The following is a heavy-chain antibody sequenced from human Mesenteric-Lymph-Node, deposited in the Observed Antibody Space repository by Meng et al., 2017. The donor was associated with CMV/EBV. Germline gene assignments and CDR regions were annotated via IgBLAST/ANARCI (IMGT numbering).Heavy chain of an antibody. CDR1: GYTITTYG. Sequence: ASVKVSCKASGYTITTYGISWVRQAPGQGLEWMGWISGYNGKTNYAQKVQDRVTMTTDTSTSTAYMELRSLRSDDTAVYYCARDHRGYCSCTSCRPFDYWGQGTLVTVSS. CDR2: ISGYNGKT. D-gene: IGHD2-2*01. CDR3: ARDHRGYCSCTSCRPFDY. J-gene: IGHJ4*02. V-gene: IGHV1-18*01.